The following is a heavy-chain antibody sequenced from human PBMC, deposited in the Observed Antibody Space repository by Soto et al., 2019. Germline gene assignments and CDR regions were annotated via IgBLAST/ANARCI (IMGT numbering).Heavy chain of an antibody. CDR3: ARDPLRKGWELGYYYYYYGMDV. V-gene: IGHV4-4*02. J-gene: IGHJ6*02. CDR2: IYHSGST. Sequence: QVQLQESGPGLVKPSGTLSLTCAVSGGSISSSNWWSWVRQPPGKGLEWIGEIYHSGSTNYNPSLKSRVTIAVDKSKNQFSLKLSSVTAADTAVYYCARDPLRKGWELGYYYYYYGMDVWGQGTTVTVSS. CDR1: GGSISSSNW. D-gene: IGHD1-26*01.